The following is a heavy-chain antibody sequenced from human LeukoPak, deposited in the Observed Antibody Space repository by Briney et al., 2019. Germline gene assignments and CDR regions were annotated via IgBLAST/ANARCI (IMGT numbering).Heavy chain of an antibody. V-gene: IGHV3-7*01. J-gene: IGHJ4*02. CDR3: ARDVYGGYFDY. D-gene: IGHD4-23*01. CDR2: IKQDGSEK. Sequence: GGSLRLSCAASGFAFSSYWMTWVRQAPGKGLEWVANIKQDGSEKYYVDSVKGRFTISRDNAKNALYPQMNSLRAEDTAVYYCARDVYGGYFDYWGQGILVTVSS. CDR1: GFAFSSYW.